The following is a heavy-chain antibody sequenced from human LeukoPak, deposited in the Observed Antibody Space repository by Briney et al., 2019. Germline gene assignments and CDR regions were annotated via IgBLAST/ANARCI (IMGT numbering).Heavy chain of an antibody. D-gene: IGHD2-2*01. CDR1: GYSFTSYW. V-gene: IGHV5-51*01. Sequence: GESLKISCKGSGYSFTSYWIGWVRQMPGKGLEWMGIIYPGDSDTRYSPSFQGQVTISADKSISTAYLQWSSLKASDTAMYYCARRPAAYCSSSSCHSFDYWGQGTLVTVSS. J-gene: IGHJ4*02. CDR2: IYPGDSDT. CDR3: ARRPAAYCSSSSCHSFDY.